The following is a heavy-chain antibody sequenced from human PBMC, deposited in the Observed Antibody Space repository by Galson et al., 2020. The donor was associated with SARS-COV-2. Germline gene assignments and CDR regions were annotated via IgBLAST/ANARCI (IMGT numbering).Heavy chain of an antibody. CDR3: ARLPTAGTILDMDV. CDR1: GYSFDTNW. J-gene: IGHJ6*02. CDR2: IYPYDSDT. D-gene: IGHD6-13*01. Sequence: GESLKISCKGSGYSFDTNWIVWVRQMPGRGLESMGIIYPYDSDTRYSPSFQGHVTISVDRSITTAYLQWSSLKASDSATYYCARLPTAGTILDMDVWGQGTTVTVSS. V-gene: IGHV5-51*01.